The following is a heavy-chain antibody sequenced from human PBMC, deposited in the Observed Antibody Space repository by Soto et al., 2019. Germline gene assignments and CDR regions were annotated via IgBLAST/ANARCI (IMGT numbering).Heavy chain of an antibody. CDR2: ISAYNGNT. CDR3: ARDRDIAAAGIDYYYGMDV. CDR1: GYTFTSYG. D-gene: IGHD6-13*01. Sequence: GASVEVSCKASGYTFTSYGISWVRQAPGQGLEWMGWISAYNGNTNYAQKLQGRVTMTTDTSTSTAYMELRSLRSDDTAVYYCARDRDIAAAGIDYYYGMDVWGQGTTVTVSS. V-gene: IGHV1-18*04. J-gene: IGHJ6*02.